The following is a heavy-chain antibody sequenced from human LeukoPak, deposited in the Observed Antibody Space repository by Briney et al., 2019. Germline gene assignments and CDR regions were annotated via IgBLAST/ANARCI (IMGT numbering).Heavy chain of an antibody. Sequence: GGSLRLSCAASGFSFSSYWMSWVRQAPGKGPEWVANIKQDGGEKYYVDSVKGRFIIFRDNAKNSLYLQMNSLRVEGTAVYYCAREDHSNYNYWGQGTLVTVSS. CDR1: GFSFSSYW. D-gene: IGHD4-11*01. V-gene: IGHV3-7*01. CDR2: IKQDGGEK. CDR3: AREDHSNYNY. J-gene: IGHJ4*02.